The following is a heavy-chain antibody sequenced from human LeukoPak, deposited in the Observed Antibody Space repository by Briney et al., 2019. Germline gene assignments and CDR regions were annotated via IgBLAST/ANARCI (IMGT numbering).Heavy chain of an antibody. V-gene: IGHV3-23*01. CDR1: GFTFNTYA. CDR2: ISGSGVST. J-gene: IGHJ4*02. CDR3: AKEYGYTYGEFDY. D-gene: IGHD5-18*01. Sequence: GGSLRLSCAASGFTFNTYAMSWVRQAPGKGLEWVSAISGSGVSTYYADSVKGRFTISRDNSKNTLYLQMNSLRAEDTAVYYCAKEYGYTYGEFDYWGQGTLVTVSS.